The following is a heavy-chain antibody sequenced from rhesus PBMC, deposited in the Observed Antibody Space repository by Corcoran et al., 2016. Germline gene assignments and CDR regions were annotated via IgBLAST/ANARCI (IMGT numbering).Heavy chain of an antibody. J-gene: IGHJ4*01. CDR2: INGNSSTP. D-gene: IGHD6-31*01. V-gene: IGHV4-80*01. CDR3: ARAREERESSSGWPDY. CDR1: GASISSYW. Sequence: QVQLQESGPGLVKPSETLSLTCAVSGASISSYWWSWIRQPPGEGLEWIGEINGNSSTPHHNPSLRSRVTISKDTSKNQFSLKLSSVTAADTAIYYCARAREERESSSGWPDYWGQGVLVTVSS.